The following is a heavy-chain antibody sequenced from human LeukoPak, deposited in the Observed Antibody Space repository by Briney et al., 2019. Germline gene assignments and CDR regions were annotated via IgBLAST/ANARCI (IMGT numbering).Heavy chain of an antibody. D-gene: IGHD3-9*01. Sequence: SVKVSCKASGGTFSSYAISWVRQAPGQGLECMGRIIPILGIANYAQKFQGRVTITADKSTSTAYMELSSLRSEDTAVYYCARAHPESYYDILTGYYGFDYWGQGTLVTVSS. CDR3: ARAHPESYYDILTGYYGFDY. CDR1: GGTFSSYA. V-gene: IGHV1-69*04. J-gene: IGHJ4*02. CDR2: IIPILGIA.